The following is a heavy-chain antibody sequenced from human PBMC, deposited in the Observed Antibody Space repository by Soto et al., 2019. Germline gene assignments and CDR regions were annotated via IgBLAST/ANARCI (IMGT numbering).Heavy chain of an antibody. D-gene: IGHD3-9*01. J-gene: IGHJ4*02. Sequence: VQLQESGPGLVKPSQTLSLTCTVSDGSISSGGNNWSWISEHPGKGLEWIGYIYYSGRTYYNPSLKSRVTISVDTSKNQFSLKLSSVTAADTAVYYCGRVPVHDILTGYPAGGSDYWGQGTLVTVSS. CDR2: IYYSGRT. CDR1: DGSISSGGNN. CDR3: GRVPVHDILTGYPAGGSDY. V-gene: IGHV4-31*03.